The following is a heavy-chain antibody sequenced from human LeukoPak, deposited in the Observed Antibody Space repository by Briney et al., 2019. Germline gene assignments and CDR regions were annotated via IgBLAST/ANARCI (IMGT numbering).Heavy chain of an antibody. D-gene: IGHD1-1*01. CDR3: ARTSAWNGAPSV. CDR1: GGSISSYY. J-gene: IGHJ4*02. CDR2: IYTSGST. V-gene: IGHV4-4*07. Sequence: SETLSLTCTVSGGSISSYYWSWIRQPAGKGLEWIGRIYTSGSTNYNPSLKSRVTISVDKSKKQFSLKLSSVTAADTAVYYCARTSAWNGAPSVWGQGTLVTVSS.